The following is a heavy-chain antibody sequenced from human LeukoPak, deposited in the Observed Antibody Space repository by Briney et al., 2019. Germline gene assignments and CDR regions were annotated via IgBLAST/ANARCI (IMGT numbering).Heavy chain of an antibody. CDR2: ISGGGGGA. Sequence: GGSLRLSCAASGFTFNNYAMNWVRQAPGKGLEWVSGISGGGGGAFYADSVKGRFTISRGNSKNTLNLQMNSLRGEDTAVYYCARVFDSYYYDSGKFDYWGLGTLVTVFS. CDR3: ARVFDSYYYDSGKFDY. D-gene: IGHD3-22*01. V-gene: IGHV3-23*01. J-gene: IGHJ4*02. CDR1: GFTFNNYA.